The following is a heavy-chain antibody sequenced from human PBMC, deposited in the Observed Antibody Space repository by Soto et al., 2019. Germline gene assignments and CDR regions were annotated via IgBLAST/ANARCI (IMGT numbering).Heavy chain of an antibody. CDR2: IYHSGST. Sequence: SETLSLTCAVSSGSISSKNWWSWVRQPPGKGLEWIGEIYHSGSTNYNLSLKSRVTISVDKSKNQFSLKLNSVTAADTAMYYCATSLCSSGTCYSYEYWGQGTLVTVSS. D-gene: IGHD2-15*01. J-gene: IGHJ4*02. V-gene: IGHV4-4*02. CDR3: ATSLCSSGTCYSYEY. CDR1: SGSISSKNW.